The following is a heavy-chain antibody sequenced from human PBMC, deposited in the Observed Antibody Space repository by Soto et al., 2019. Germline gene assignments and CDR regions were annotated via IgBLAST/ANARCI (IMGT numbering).Heavy chain of an antibody. V-gene: IGHV4-31*03. J-gene: IGHJ5*02. CDR1: GGSISSGGYY. Sequence: ASETLSLTCTVSGGSISSGGYYWSWIRQHPGKGLEWIGYIYYSGSTYYNPSLKSRVTISVDTSKNQLSLKLSSVTAADTAVYYCARENPDNNWFDPWGQGTLVTVSS. CDR3: ARENPDNNWFDP. CDR2: IYYSGST.